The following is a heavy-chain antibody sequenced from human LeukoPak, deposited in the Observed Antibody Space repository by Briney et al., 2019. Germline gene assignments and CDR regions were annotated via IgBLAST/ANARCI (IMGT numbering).Heavy chain of an antibody. J-gene: IGHJ6*02. CDR2: INPNSGGT. V-gene: IGHV1-2*04. CDR1: GYTFTGYY. D-gene: IGHD2-15*01. Sequence: ASVKVSCKASGYTFTGYYMHWVRQAPGQGLEWMGWINPNSGGTNYAQKFQGWVTMTRDTSISTAYMELSRLRSDDTAVYYCARDVSEILGGSPLDYYGMDVWGQGTTVTVSS. CDR3: ARDVSEILGGSPLDYYGMDV.